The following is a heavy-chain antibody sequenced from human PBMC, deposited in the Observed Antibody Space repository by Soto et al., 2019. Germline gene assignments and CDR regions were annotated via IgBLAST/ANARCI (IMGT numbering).Heavy chain of an antibody. CDR3: ARVNSSNWYDYYYYAMDV. D-gene: IGHD6-13*01. CDR1: GFTFSTYA. Sequence: GGSLRLSCAASGFTFSTYAMSWVRQAPGKGLEWLSSISGSGGRIYDADSVRGRFTISRDNSKNKLYLQLNSLRAEDTAVYYCARVNSSNWYDYYYYAMDVWGQGTTVTVSS. CDR2: ISGSGGRI. J-gene: IGHJ6*02. V-gene: IGHV3-23*01.